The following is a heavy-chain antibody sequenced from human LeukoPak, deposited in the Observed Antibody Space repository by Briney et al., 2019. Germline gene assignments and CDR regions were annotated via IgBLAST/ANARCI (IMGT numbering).Heavy chain of an antibody. V-gene: IGHV5-10-1*01. J-gene: IGHJ4*02. D-gene: IGHD6-19*01. CDR3: ARGGWLDDY. Sequence: GGSLKISCKGSGYIFTSYWISWVRQMPGKGLEWMGRINPSNSYTNYNPSFQGHVTFSVDKSIATAYLQWPTLKASDTAMYYCARGGWLDDYCGQGTLVTVSS. CDR2: INPSNSYT. CDR1: GYIFTSYW.